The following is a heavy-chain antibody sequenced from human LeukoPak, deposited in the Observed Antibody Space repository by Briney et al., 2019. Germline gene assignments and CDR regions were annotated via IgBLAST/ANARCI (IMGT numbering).Heavy chain of an antibody. V-gene: IGHV4-34*01. Sequence: PSETLSLTCAVYGGSFSGYYWSWIRQPPGKGLEWIGEINHSGSTNYSPSLKSRVTISVDTSKNQFSLKLSSVTAADTAVYYCARGCSSTSCYFDYWGQGTLVTVSS. CDR1: GGSFSGYY. CDR3: ARGCSSTSCYFDY. CDR2: INHSGST. D-gene: IGHD2-2*01. J-gene: IGHJ4*02.